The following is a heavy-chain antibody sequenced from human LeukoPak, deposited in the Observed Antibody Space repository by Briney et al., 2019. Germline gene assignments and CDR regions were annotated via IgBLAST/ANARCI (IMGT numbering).Heavy chain of an antibody. CDR1: GGSISRYY. V-gene: IGHV4-59*01. J-gene: IGHJ4*02. CDR3: ARDVEGSGKFFEY. D-gene: IGHD3-10*01. Sequence: SETLSLTCTVSGGSISRYYWSWIRQPPGKGLEWIGYIYYNGDTNYSPSLKSRVTISLDTSKNQFSLKLSSVTAADTAVYYCARDVEGSGKFFEYWGQGTLVTVSS. CDR2: IYYNGDT.